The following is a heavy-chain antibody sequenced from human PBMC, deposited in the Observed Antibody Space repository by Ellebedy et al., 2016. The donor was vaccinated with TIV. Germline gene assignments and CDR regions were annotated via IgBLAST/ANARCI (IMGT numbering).Heavy chain of an antibody. Sequence: GGSLRLSCAASGFTFSNYWMSWVRQAPGKGLEWVANIKQDGSEKYYVDSVKGRFTISRDNAKNSLYLQMNSLRAEDTAVYYCARETYYYDSSGYYYNDYWGQGTLVTVSS. J-gene: IGHJ4*02. CDR2: IKQDGSEK. V-gene: IGHV3-7*01. CDR1: GFTFSNYW. CDR3: ARETYYYDSSGYYYNDY. D-gene: IGHD3-22*01.